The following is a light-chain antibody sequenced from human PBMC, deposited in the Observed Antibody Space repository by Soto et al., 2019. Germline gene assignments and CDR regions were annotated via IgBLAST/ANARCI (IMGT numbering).Light chain of an antibody. V-gene: IGKV3-20*01. CDR1: QSVTSTY. J-gene: IGKJ4*01. CDR2: GAS. Sequence: EIVLTLSPGTLSLSPGERATLSCRASQSVTSTYLAWYQQKPGQAPRLLIYGASKRQSGVPARFSGGGSGTDFTLTISSLEPEDFAVYYCQQFSGSVTFGGGTRVDI. CDR3: QQFSGSVT.